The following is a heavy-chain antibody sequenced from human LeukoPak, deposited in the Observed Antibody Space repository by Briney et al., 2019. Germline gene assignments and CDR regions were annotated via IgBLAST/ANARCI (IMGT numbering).Heavy chain of an antibody. Sequence: SGTLSLTCVFSGDSISDDSVNKNNWLNWVRQAPGKGLEWIGEIYHSGSTNYNPSLKSRVTISVDKSKNQFSLKLSSVTAADTAVYYCARSSGSYSPFDYWGQGTLVTVSS. J-gene: IGHJ4*02. CDR2: IYHSGST. CDR1: GDSISDDSVNKNNW. CDR3: ARSSGSYSPFDY. D-gene: IGHD1-26*01. V-gene: IGHV4-4*02.